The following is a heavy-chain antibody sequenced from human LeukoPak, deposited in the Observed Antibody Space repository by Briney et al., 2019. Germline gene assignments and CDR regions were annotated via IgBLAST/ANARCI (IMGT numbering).Heavy chain of an antibody. CDR3: ARGPYSSGWYYFDY. D-gene: IGHD6-19*01. CDR2: TYYRSKWYN. Sequence: SQILSLTCAISGDSVSSNSGAWHWIRQSPSRGLEWLGRTYYRSKWYNDYAVSVKSRIIVNPDTFKNQFSLQLNSVTHEDTAVYYCARGPYSSGWYYFDYWGQGTLVTVSP. J-gene: IGHJ4*02. V-gene: IGHV6-1*01. CDR1: GDSVSSNSGA.